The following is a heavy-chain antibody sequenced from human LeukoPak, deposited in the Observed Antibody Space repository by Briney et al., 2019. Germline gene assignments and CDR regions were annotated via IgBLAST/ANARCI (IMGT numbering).Heavy chain of an antibody. V-gene: IGHV4-39*02. CDR3: ARLLPYCSEGICYFWEYFDS. J-gene: IGHJ4*02. CDR1: GGSITSSAYS. D-gene: IGHD2-15*01. CDR2: FYYTGDT. Sequence: PSETLSLTCRVSGGSITSSAYSWGWIRQPPGKGLEWIGSFYYTGDTYYGPSLKSRVTISVDSSKNHFSLNLTSLTAADTAVYYCARLLPYCSEGICYFWEYFDSWGQGTLVTVSS.